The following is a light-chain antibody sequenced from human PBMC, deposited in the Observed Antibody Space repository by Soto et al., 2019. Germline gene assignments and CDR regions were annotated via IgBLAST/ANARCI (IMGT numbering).Light chain of an antibody. J-gene: IGLJ1*01. V-gene: IGLV2-14*03. CDR3: TSYTTSTTRV. CDR1: SSDVGGYNY. Sequence: QSVLTQPASVSGSPGQSITISCTGTSSDVGGYNYVSWYQQYPGKVPKLMIYDVSSRPSGVSNRFSGSKSGNAASLTISGPRGEDEADYSCTSYTTSTTRVFETGTKVTV. CDR2: DVS.